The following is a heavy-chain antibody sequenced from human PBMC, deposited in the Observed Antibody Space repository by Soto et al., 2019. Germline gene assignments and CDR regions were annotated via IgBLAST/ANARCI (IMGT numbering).Heavy chain of an antibody. D-gene: IGHD3-22*01. CDR1: GFSFSVYS. J-gene: IGHJ4*02. V-gene: IGHV3-48*02. Sequence: EVQLVKSGGGLVQPGGSLRLSCAASGFSFSVYSMNWVRQAPGKGLEWVSYISGSSSTIYYADSVKGRFTISRDNAKNSLYLQLSSLRDEDTAIYYCARESSGYPDSWGQGTLVTVSS. CDR3: ARESSGYPDS. CDR2: ISGSSSTI.